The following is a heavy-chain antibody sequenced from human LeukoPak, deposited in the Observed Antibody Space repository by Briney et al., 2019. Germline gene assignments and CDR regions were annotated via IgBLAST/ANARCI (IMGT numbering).Heavy chain of an antibody. CDR3: AKDLAGWFGELGGFDY. CDR1: GFTFSTYG. V-gene: IGHV3-23*01. Sequence: GGTLRLSCGASGFTFSTYGMTWVRQAPGKGLEWVSGMSDSGTNTYYADSVKGRFTISRDNSKNTLYLQMNSLRAEDTAVYYCAKDLAGWFGELGGFDYWGQGTLVTVSS. CDR2: MSDSGTNT. D-gene: IGHD3-10*01. J-gene: IGHJ4*02.